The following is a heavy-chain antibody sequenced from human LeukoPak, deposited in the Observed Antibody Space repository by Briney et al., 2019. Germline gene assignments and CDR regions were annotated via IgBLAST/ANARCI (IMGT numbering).Heavy chain of an antibody. J-gene: IGHJ1*01. D-gene: IGHD3-22*01. Sequence: SETLSLTCAVYGGSFSGYYWSWIRQPPGKGLEWIGAINHSGSTNYNPSLKSRVTISVDTSKNQFSLKLSSVTAADTAVYYCARVGYSSGYYYGITEYFQHWGQGTLVTVSS. V-gene: IGHV4-34*01. CDR1: GGSFSGYY. CDR2: INHSGST. CDR3: ARVGYSSGYYYGITEYFQH.